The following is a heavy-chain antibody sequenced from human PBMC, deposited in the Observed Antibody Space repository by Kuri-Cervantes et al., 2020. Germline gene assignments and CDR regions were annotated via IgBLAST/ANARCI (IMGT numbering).Heavy chain of an antibody. V-gene: IGHV3-30*02. CDR2: IWYDGSNK. J-gene: IGHJ4*02. CDR1: GFTFSSYA. Sequence: GGSLRLSCAASGFTFSSYAMHWVRQAPGKGLEWVAVIWYDGSNKYYADSVKGRFTISRDNSKNTLYLQMNSLRAEDTAVYYCAKDSSYSSGWWLFDYWGQGTLVTVSS. D-gene: IGHD6-19*01. CDR3: AKDSSYSSGWWLFDY.